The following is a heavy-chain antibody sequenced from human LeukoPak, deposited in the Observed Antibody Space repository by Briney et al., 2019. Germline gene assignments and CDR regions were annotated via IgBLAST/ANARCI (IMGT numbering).Heavy chain of an antibody. CDR3: AQITYYDILTGYIVAPYFDY. J-gene: IGHJ4*02. D-gene: IGHD3-9*01. CDR2: ISGSGGST. Sequence: GGSLRLSCAASGFTFSSYAMSWVRQAPGKGLEWVSAISGSGGSTYYADSVKGRFTISRDNSKDTLYLQMNSLRAEDTAVYYCAQITYYDILTGYIVAPYFDYWGQGTLVTVSS. V-gene: IGHV3-23*01. CDR1: GFTFSSYA.